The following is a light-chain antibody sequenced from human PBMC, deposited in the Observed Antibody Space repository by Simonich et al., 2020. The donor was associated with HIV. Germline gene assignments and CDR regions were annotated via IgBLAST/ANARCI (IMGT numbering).Light chain of an antibody. CDR2: DAF. V-gene: IGKV3-11*01. CDR3: QQYYSTPYT. J-gene: IGKJ2*01. Sequence: EIVLTQSPATLSLSPGERATLSCRASQSVATYLAWYQQKPGQAPRLLIYDAFNRATGIPARFSGRGSGTDFTLTISSLQAEDVAIYYCQQYYSTPYTFGQGTKLEIK. CDR1: QSVATY.